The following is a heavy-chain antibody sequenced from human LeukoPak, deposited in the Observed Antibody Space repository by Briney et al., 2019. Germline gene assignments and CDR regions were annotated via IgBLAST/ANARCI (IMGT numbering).Heavy chain of an antibody. Sequence: SETLSLTCAVYGGSFSGYYWSWLRQPPGKGLEWIGEINHSGSTNYNPSLKSRVTISVDTSKNQFSLKLSSVTAADTAVYYCARGGKYYDILTGYSSGYYYGMDVWGKGTTVTVSS. CDR2: INHSGST. CDR1: GGSFSGYY. CDR3: ARGGKYYDILTGYSSGYYYGMDV. J-gene: IGHJ6*04. V-gene: IGHV4-34*01. D-gene: IGHD3-9*01.